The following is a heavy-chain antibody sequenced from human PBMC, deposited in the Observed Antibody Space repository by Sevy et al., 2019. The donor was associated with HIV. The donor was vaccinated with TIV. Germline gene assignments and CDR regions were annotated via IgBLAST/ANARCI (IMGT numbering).Heavy chain of an antibody. CDR2: ISGSSNYI. J-gene: IGHJ3*02. CDR1: GFTFSSYN. Sequence: GGSLRLSCAASGFTFSSYNMNWVRQAPGKGLEWVSSISGSSNYIYYAESLKGRFFISRDNAKNTLYLQMNSLRADDTAVYYCARGRYDSSGSFDAFDIWGQGTMVTVSS. D-gene: IGHD3-22*01. CDR3: ARGRYDSSGSFDAFDI. V-gene: IGHV3-21*06.